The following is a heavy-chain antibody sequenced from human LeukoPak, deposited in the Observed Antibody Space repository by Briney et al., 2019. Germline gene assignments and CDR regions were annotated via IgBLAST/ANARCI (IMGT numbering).Heavy chain of an antibody. CDR3: ARGGRFRPGTTDY. D-gene: IGHD1-1*01. CDR1: GGSFSGYY. J-gene: IGHJ4*02. Sequence: SETLSLTCADYGGSFSGYYWSWIRQPPGKGLEWIGEINHSGSTNYNPSLKSRVTISVDTSKNQFSLKLSSVTAADTAVYYCARGGRFRPGTTDYWGQGTLVTVSS. V-gene: IGHV4-34*01. CDR2: INHSGST.